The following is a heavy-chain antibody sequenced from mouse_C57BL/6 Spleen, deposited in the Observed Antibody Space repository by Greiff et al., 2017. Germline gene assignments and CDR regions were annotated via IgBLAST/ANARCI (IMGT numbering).Heavy chain of an antibody. CDR2: IDPNSGGT. D-gene: IGHD2-10*01. Sequence: QVLLQQPGADLVKPGASVKLSCKASGYTFTSYWMHWVKQRPGRGLEWIGRIDPNSGGTKYNEKVKSKATLTIDKPTSTAYMQLSRLTSEDSAVCYCAKSYYYYYDMDCWGQGTTVTVSS. CDR3: AKSYYYYYDMDC. V-gene: IGHV1-72*01. J-gene: IGHJ4*01. CDR1: GYTFTSYW.